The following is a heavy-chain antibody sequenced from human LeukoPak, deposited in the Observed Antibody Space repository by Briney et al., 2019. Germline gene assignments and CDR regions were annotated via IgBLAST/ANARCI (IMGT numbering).Heavy chain of an antibody. V-gene: IGHV4-4*02. D-gene: IGHD6-13*01. CDR1: GGSISSGNW. J-gene: IGHJ4*02. Sequence: SGALSLTCAVSGGSISSGNWWSWVRQPPGKGLEWIGQIYHSGGTNYNPSLKSQVTISVEKSKNQFSLNLTSVTAADTAVYYCARGLVAVGTDYWGQGTLVTASS. CDR2: IYHSGGT. CDR3: ARGLVAVGTDY.